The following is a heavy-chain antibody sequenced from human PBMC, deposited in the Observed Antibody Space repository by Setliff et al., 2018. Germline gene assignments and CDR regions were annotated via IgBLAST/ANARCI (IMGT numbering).Heavy chain of an antibody. D-gene: IGHD2-15*01. V-gene: IGHV3-23*01. CDR2: ISGSGGST. CDR1: GFTFSSYA. Sequence: PGGSLRLSCAASGFTFSSYAMSWVRQAPGKGLEWVSAISGSGGSTYYADSVKGRFTISRDNSENTLYLQMNSLRAEDTAVYYCARTCSGSGCYAGLDSWGQGARVTVSS. CDR3: ARTCSGSGCYAGLDS. J-gene: IGHJ4*02.